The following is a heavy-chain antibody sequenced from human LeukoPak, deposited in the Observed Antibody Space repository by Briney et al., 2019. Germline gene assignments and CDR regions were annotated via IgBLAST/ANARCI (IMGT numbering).Heavy chain of an antibody. CDR1: GGSISSGGYY. V-gene: IGHV4-31*03. D-gene: IGHD4-17*01. Sequence: SQTLSLTCTVSGGSISSGGYYWSWIRQHPGKGLEWIGYIYYSGSTYYNPSLKGRVTISVDTSKNQFSLKLSSVTAADTAVYYCARGDNGDFPFDYWGQGTLVTVSS. CDR2: IYYSGST. CDR3: ARGDNGDFPFDY. J-gene: IGHJ4*02.